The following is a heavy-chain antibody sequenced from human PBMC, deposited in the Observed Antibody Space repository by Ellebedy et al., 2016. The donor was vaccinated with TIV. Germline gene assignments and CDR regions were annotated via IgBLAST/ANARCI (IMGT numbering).Heavy chain of an antibody. Sequence: GESLKISXVASGFTFSSYAMSWVRQAPGKGLEWVSVTSSSGGSTYYADSVKGRFTISRDNSKNTLYLQMNSLRAEDTAVYYCAKETEQLLVLPYYGLDVWGQGTTVIVSS. CDR1: GFTFSSYA. V-gene: IGHV3-23*01. CDR3: AKETEQLLVLPYYGLDV. J-gene: IGHJ6*02. CDR2: TSSSGGST. D-gene: IGHD6-13*01.